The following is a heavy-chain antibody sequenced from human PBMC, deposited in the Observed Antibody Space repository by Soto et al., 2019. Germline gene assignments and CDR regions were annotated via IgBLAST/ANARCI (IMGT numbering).Heavy chain of an antibody. CDR1: GYTFTGYY. CDR3: ARGATIFGVAHYGMDV. CDR2: INPNSGGT. Sequence: VKVSCKASGYTFTGYYMHWVRQAPGQGLEWMGWINPNSGGTNYAQKFQGRVTMTRDTSISTAYMELSRLRSDDTAVYYCARGATIFGVAHYGMDVWGQGATVTVSS. V-gene: IGHV1-2*02. D-gene: IGHD3-3*01. J-gene: IGHJ6*02.